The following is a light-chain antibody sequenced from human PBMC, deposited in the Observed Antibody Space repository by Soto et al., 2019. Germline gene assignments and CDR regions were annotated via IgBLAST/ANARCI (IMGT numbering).Light chain of an antibody. J-gene: IGKJ3*01. Sequence: EIVLTQSPGTLSLSPGERATLSCRASQSINNRYLAWYQQKPGQAPRLLIYAASSRATGIPDRFSGSGSGTHFTLTISILEPEDFAVYYCQQFGSSPGFTFGPGTKVDIK. CDR1: QSINNRY. CDR3: QQFGSSPGFT. V-gene: IGKV3-20*01. CDR2: AAS.